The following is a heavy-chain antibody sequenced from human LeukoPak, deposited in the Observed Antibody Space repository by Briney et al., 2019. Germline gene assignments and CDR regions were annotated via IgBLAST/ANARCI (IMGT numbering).Heavy chain of an antibody. V-gene: IGHV4-31*03. Sequence: PSETLSLTCTVSGGSISSDGYYWSWIRQHPGKGLEWIGYIYYSGSMYYNPSLKSRVTISVDTPKNHFSLKLSSVTAAGTAVYYCARVNIAAAGLALDYWGQGTLVTVPS. CDR3: ARVNIAAAGLALDY. CDR2: IYYSGSM. J-gene: IGHJ4*02. CDR1: GGSISSDGYY. D-gene: IGHD6-13*01.